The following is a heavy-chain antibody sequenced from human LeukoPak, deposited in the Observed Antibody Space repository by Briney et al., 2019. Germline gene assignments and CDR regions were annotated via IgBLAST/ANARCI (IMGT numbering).Heavy chain of an antibody. Sequence: ASVKVSCKASGYTFTGYYMHWVRQAPGQGLEWMEWINPNSGGTNYAQKFQGRVTMTRDTSISTAYMELSRLRSDDTAVYYCAHSINSSSFYFQHWGQGTLVTVSS. J-gene: IGHJ1*01. D-gene: IGHD6-6*01. V-gene: IGHV1-2*02. CDR3: AHSINSSSFYFQH. CDR2: INPNSGGT. CDR1: GYTFTGYY.